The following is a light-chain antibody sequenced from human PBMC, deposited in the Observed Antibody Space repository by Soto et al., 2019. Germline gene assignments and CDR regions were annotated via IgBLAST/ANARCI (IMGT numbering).Light chain of an antibody. CDR2: VAS. V-gene: IGKV1-6*01. CDR1: QDIRND. J-gene: IGKJ2*01. CDR3: LQDYSYPYT. Sequence: AIQMTQSPSPLSAPVGDRVTISCRASQDIRNDLGWYQQKPGEAPKLLIYVASSLQSGVPSRFSGSGSGTDFTLTISSLQPEDFATYYCLQDYSYPYTFGQGTKLEIK.